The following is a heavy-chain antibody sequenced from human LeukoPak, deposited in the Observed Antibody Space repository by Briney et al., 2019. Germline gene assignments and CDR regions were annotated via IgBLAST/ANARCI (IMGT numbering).Heavy chain of an antibody. D-gene: IGHD3-3*01. J-gene: IGHJ4*02. CDR1: GGSISSYY. CDR2: IYYSGST. V-gene: IGHV4-59*01. Sequence: PSETLSLTCTVSGGSISSYYWSWIRQPPGKGLEWIGYIYYSGSTNYNPSLKSRVTISVDTSKNQFSLKLSSVTAADTAVYYCARQGYYDFWSGYYTYFDYWGQGTLVTVSA. CDR3: ARQGYYDFWSGYYTYFDY.